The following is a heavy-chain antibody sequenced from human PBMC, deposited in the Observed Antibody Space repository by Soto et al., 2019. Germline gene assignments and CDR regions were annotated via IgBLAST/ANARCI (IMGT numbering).Heavy chain of an antibody. CDR1: GFTFSSYA. D-gene: IGHD1-26*01. V-gene: IGHV3-23*01. Sequence: QLLESGGGLVQPGGSLRLSCAASGFTFSSYAMRWVRQAPVKGLEWVSAISGSGGSTYYADSVKGRFTISRDNSKNTLYLQINILRAEDTAVYYCGRRGSGSYYDYWGQGTLVTFSS. J-gene: IGHJ4*02. CDR2: ISGSGGST. CDR3: GRRGSGSYYDY.